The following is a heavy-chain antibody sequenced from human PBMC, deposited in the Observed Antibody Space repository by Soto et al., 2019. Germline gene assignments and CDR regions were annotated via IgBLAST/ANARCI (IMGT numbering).Heavy chain of an antibody. Sequence: SETLSLTCTVSGGSISSGGYYWSWIRQHPGKGLEWIGYIYYSGSTYYNPSLKSRVTISVDTSKNQFSLKLSSVTAADTAVYYCAREVVAVTRARYYYGMDVWGQGTTVTVSS. CDR2: IYYSGST. D-gene: IGHD4-4*01. J-gene: IGHJ6*02. V-gene: IGHV4-31*03. CDR1: GGSISSGGYY. CDR3: AREVVAVTRARYYYGMDV.